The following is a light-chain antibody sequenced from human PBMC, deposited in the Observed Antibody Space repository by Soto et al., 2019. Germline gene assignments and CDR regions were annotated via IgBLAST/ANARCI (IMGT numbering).Light chain of an antibody. Sequence: QSALTQPPSASGSPGQSVTISCTGTSSDVGRYNYVSWYQQHPGKAPKLMIYEVSKRPSGVPDRFSGSKSGNTASLTVSGLQAEDEADYYCSSSADSNNFLVFGGGTKLTVL. V-gene: IGLV2-8*01. CDR1: SSDVGRYNY. CDR3: SSSADSNNFLV. J-gene: IGLJ2*01. CDR2: EVS.